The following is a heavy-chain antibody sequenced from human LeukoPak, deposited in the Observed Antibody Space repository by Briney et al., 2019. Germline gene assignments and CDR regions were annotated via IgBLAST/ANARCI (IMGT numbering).Heavy chain of an antibody. J-gene: IGHJ6*03. CDR3: ARAYCSGGSCHHYYYYYMDV. D-gene: IGHD2-15*01. CDR1: GYTFTSYG. CDR2: ISAYNGNT. Sequence: ASVKVSCKASGYTFTSYGISWVRQAPGQGLEWMGWISAYNGNTNYAQKLQGRVTMTTDTSTSTAYMELRSLRSDDTAVYYCARAYCSGGSCHHYYYYYMDVWGKGTTVTVSS. V-gene: IGHV1-18*01.